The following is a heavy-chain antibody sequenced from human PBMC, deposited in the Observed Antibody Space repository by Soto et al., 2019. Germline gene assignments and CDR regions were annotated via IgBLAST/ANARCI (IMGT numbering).Heavy chain of an antibody. Sequence: SVKVSCKASGGTFSSYTISWVRQAPGQGLEWMGRIIPILGIANYAQKFQGRVTITADKSTSTAYMELSSLRSEDTAVYYCARGPYCSSTSCRNWFDPWGQGTLVTVS. CDR1: GGTFSSYT. D-gene: IGHD2-2*01. CDR3: ARGPYCSSTSCRNWFDP. J-gene: IGHJ5*02. V-gene: IGHV1-69*02. CDR2: IIPILGIA.